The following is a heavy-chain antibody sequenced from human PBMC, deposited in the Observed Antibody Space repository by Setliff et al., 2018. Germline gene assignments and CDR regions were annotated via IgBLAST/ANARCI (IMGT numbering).Heavy chain of an antibody. V-gene: IGHV1-69*05. CDR2: IIPILGTT. D-gene: IGHD6-19*01. CDR3: ASALIRRVAVAGKSQFDY. J-gene: IGHJ4*01. Sequence: SVKVSCKASGGFSTHAISWVRQVPGQGLEWMGGIIPILGTTDYAQNFQGRVTITTDESTSSAYLEMSNLISEDTAVYYCASALIRRVAVAGKSQFDYWGQGTLVTVSS. CDR1: GGFSTHA.